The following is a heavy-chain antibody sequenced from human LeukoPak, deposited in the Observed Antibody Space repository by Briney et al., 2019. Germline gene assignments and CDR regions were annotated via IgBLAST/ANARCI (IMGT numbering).Heavy chain of an antibody. CDR1: GFSFSSFS. Sequence: GGSLRLSCAASGFSFSSFSMNWVRQAPGKGLEWVSYISGGSSFTYYVDSVKGRFTISRDNAKNSLYLQMNSLRAEDTAVYYCAELGITMIGGVWGKGTTVTISS. J-gene: IGHJ6*04. D-gene: IGHD3-10*02. V-gene: IGHV3-21*01. CDR3: AELGITMIGGV. CDR2: ISGGSSFT.